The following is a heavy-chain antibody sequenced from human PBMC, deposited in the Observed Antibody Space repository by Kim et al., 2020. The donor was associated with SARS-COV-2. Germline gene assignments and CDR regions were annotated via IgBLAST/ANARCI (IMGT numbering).Heavy chain of an antibody. CDR1: GFTFGNFA. CDR2: TTCSGDVT. V-gene: IGHV3-64D*06. Sequence: GGSLRLSCAGSGFTFGNFAIHWVRRAPGKGLEYVSATTCSGDVTFYADSVEGRFTISRDNSKNTLYLQMNSLRVEDTAVYYCVRYWRKYGVVLWGQGTLVIVSS. CDR3: VRYWRKYGVVL. J-gene: IGHJ4*02. D-gene: IGHD2-15*01.